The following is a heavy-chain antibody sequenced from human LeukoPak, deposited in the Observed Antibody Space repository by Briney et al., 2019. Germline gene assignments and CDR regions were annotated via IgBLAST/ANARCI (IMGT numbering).Heavy chain of an antibody. J-gene: IGHJ3*01. CDR2: ISGEGNGR. V-gene: IGHV3-43*02. D-gene: IGHD1-1*01. CDR1: GFSFGAYA. CDR3: AKDYNHRGSEADGLDA. Sequence: GGSLRLSCAASGFSFGAYAMHWVRQAPGRGLEWVSLISGEGNGRYYIDSVRGRFTISRDNSKNFLYLQMNSLRPEDTAFYYCAKDYNHRGSEADGLDAWGQGTMVTVSS.